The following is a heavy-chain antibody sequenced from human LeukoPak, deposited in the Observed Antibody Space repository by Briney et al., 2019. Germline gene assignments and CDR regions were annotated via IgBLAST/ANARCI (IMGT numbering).Heavy chain of an antibody. CDR3: ARVARIAAAGYFDY. J-gene: IGHJ4*02. V-gene: IGHV3-33*01. CDR2: IWYDGSNK. Sequence: GGSLRLSCAASGFTFSSYGMHWVRQAPGKGLEWVAVIWYDGSNKYYADSVKGRFTISRDNSKNTLYLQMNSLRAEDTAVYYCARVARIAAAGYFDYWSQGALVTVSS. D-gene: IGHD6-13*01. CDR1: GFTFSSYG.